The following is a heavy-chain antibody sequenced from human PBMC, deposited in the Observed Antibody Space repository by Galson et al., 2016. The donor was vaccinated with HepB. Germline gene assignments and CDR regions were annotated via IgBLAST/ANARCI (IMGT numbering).Heavy chain of an antibody. Sequence: SVKVSCKASGYTFTAFSMHWVRQAPGQRPEWVGWINTANGNTKYSQDFQGRVTINRDSSATTVSLELHSLRSEDMAVYYCARTRYDGYDYNYYYSAVDVWGQGTSVTVAS. D-gene: IGHD5-12*01. J-gene: IGHJ6*02. CDR1: GYTFTAFS. CDR3: ARTRYDGYDYNYYYSAVDV. CDR2: INTANGNT. V-gene: IGHV1-3*03.